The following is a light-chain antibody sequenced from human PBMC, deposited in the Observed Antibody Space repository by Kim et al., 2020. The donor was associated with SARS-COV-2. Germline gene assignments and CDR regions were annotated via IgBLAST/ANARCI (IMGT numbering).Light chain of an antibody. V-gene: IGKV3-20*01. CDR1: QSVRSRF. CDR3: RHYGSSLRT. CDR2: DAS. J-gene: IGKJ1*01. Sequence: PGERATLSCRASQSVRSRFFAWYQQKPGQAPRLLIYDASSRATGIPDRFSGSGSGTDFTLTISRLEPEDFAVYYCRHYGSSLRTFGQGTKVDIK.